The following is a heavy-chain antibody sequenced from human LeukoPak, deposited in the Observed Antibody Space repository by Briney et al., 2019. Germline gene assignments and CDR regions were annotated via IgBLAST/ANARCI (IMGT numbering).Heavy chain of an antibody. J-gene: IGHJ4*02. CDR3: ARDRVSRWFGELWY. CDR2: ISSSSSYI. D-gene: IGHD3-10*01. CDR1: GFTFSSYS. Sequence: GGSLRLSCAASGFTFSSYSMNWVRQAPGKGLEWVSSISSSSSYIYYADSVKGRFTISRDNAKNSLYLQMNSLRAEDTAVYCCARDRVSRWFGELWYWGQGTLVTVSS. V-gene: IGHV3-21*01.